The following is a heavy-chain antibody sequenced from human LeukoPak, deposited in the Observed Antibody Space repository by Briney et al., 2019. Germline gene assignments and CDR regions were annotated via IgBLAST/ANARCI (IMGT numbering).Heavy chain of an antibody. CDR2: INHSGST. Sequence: SETLSLTCAVYGGSFSGYYWSWIRQPPGKGLEWIGEINHSGSTNYNPSLKSRVTISVDTSKNQFSLKLSSVTAADTAVYYCARESGFGELFPFSFDYWGQGTLVTVSS. CDR3: ARESGFGELFPFSFDY. V-gene: IGHV4-34*01. D-gene: IGHD3-10*01. CDR1: GGSFSGYY. J-gene: IGHJ4*02.